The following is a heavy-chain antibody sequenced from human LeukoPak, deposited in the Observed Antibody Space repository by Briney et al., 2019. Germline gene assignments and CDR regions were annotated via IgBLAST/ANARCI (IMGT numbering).Heavy chain of an antibody. V-gene: IGHV3-53*01. CDR1: GCTVSSNY. Sequence: GGSLRLSCAASGCTVSSNYMSWVRQAPGKGLEGVSVIYSGGSTYYADSVKGRFTISRDNSKNTLYLQMNSLRAEDTAVYYCARDVVYWGQGTLVTVSS. CDR2: IYSGGST. CDR3: ARDVVY. D-gene: IGHD2-15*01. J-gene: IGHJ4*02.